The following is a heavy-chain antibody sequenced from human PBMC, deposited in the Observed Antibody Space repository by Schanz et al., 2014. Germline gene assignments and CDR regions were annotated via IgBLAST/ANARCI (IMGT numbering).Heavy chain of an antibody. J-gene: IGHJ6*02. Sequence: QAQLVQSGAEVKKPGSSVKVSCKASGDIFTSYTISWVRQAPGQGLEWMGKIIPFIGVPNFAQKFQDRVTFTADKSTSTVYMELSSLRSEDTAVYYCARGCFKSSTTCLPSNGVDVWGQGTTVTVSS. V-gene: IGHV1-69*02. CDR2: IIPFIGVP. CDR3: ARGCFKSSTTCLPSNGVDV. CDR1: GDIFTSYT. D-gene: IGHD2-2*01.